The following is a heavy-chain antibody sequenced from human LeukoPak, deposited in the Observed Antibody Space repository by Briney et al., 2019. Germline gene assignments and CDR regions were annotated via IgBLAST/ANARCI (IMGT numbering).Heavy chain of an antibody. V-gene: IGHV1-69*13. J-gene: IGHJ3*02. CDR2: IIPIFGTA. CDR1: GGTFSSYA. D-gene: IGHD4-17*01. Sequence: SVKVSCKASGGTFSSYAISWVRQAPGQGLEWMGGIIPIFGTANYAQKFQGRVTITADESTSTAYMELSSLRSEDTAVYYCARLRKTTAEDRDAFDIWGQGTMVTVSS. CDR3: ARLRKTTAEDRDAFDI.